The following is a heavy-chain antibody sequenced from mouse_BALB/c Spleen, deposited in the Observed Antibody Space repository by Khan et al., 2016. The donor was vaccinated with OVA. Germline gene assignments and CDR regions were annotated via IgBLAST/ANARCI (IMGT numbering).Heavy chain of an antibody. CDR2: INTYTGEP. Sequence: QIQLVQSGPELKKPGETVKISCKASGHTFTSFGMNWVKQAPGKGLKWMGWINTYTGEPTYADDFNGRFAFSLEASASTAYLQINNLTNEDTATYFCARPPYFSYAMDNWGQGTSVTVSS. CDR3: ARPPYFSYAMDN. J-gene: IGHJ4*01. V-gene: IGHV9-3-1*01. D-gene: IGHD2-10*01. CDR1: GHTFTSFG.